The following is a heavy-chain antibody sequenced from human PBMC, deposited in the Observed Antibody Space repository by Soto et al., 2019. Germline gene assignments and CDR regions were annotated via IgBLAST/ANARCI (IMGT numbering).Heavy chain of an antibody. J-gene: IGHJ4*02. CDR2: IYYSGST. CDR3: ARLDNFWSCYYINGGWNPTDY. CDR1: GGSISSYY. Sequence: SETLSLTCTVSGGSISSYYWSWIRQPPGKGLELIGYIYYSGSTNYNPSLKSRVTISVDTSKNQFSLKLSSVTAADTAVYYCARLDNFWSCYYINGGWNPTDYWGQGTLVTV. D-gene: IGHD3-3*01. V-gene: IGHV4-59*01.